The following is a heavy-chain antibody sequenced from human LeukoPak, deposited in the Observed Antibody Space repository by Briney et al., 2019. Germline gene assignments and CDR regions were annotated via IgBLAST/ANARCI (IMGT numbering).Heavy chain of an antibody. CDR1: GYTFTNXY. CDR3: ARAGGGYYFDY. J-gene: IGHJ4*02. V-gene: IGHV1-46*01. Sequence: ASVKVSCKASGYTFTNXYVHWXRXAXGQGXEWMGIINPSGGTTSYAQKFQGRVIMTRDTSTSTVYMELSSLRSEDTAVYYCARAGGGYYFDYWGQGTLVTVSS. D-gene: IGHD2-15*01. CDR2: INPSGGTT.